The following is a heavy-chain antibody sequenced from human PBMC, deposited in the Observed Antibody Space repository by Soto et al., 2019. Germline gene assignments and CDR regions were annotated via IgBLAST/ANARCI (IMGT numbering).Heavy chain of an antibody. D-gene: IGHD2-2*01. CDR3: ADLSRYCTSSICD. J-gene: IGHJ4*02. V-gene: IGHV3-23*01. CDR1: GFTFSSYS. CDR2: IGTSAST. Sequence: DVRLLESGGGLVQPGGSLRLSCAASGFTFSSYSMSWVRQAPGKGLEWVSTIGTSASTYYGDSVRGRFTISRDNSRNTLYLPMNSLRAEDTAVYFCADLSRYCTSSICDWGQGTLVTVSS.